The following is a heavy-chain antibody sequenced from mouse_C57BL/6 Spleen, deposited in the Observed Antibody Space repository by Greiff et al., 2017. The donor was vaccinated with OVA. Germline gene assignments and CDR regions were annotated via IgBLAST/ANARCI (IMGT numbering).Heavy chain of an antibody. CDR3: ARAGYITTVVAEDYAMDY. J-gene: IGHJ4*01. CDR2: IDPANGNT. Sequence: EVQLQESVAELVRPGASVKLSCTASGFNIKNTYMHWVKQRPEQGLEWIGRIDPANGNTKYAPKFQGKATITADTSSNTAYLQLSSLTSEDTAIYYCARAGYITTVVAEDYAMDYWGQGTSVTVSS. CDR1: GFNIKNTY. D-gene: IGHD1-1*01. V-gene: IGHV14-3*01.